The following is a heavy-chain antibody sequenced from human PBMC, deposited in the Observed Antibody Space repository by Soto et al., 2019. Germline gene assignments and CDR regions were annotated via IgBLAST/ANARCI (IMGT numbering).Heavy chain of an antibody. J-gene: IGHJ4*02. CDR1: GFSLDSPAVG. Sequence: QITLKESDPTLVKPTQTLTLTCTFSGFSLDSPAVGVNWIRQPPGKALEWLGLIYWDDDKQYNPSLKSRLTITRDTSKNQVVLTMTNMDPVDTATYYCAHGSGWLSDYWGQGNLVTVSS. D-gene: IGHD6-19*01. CDR2: IYWDDDK. V-gene: IGHV2-5*02. CDR3: AHGSGWLSDY.